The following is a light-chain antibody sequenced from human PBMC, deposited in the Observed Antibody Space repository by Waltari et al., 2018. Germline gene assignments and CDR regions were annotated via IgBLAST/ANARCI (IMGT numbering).Light chain of an antibody. CDR2: GAS. V-gene: IGKV3-11*01. CDR1: ESVSSY. J-gene: IGKJ4*01. Sequence: EIVLTQSPATLSLSPGERATLSCRASESVSSYLAWYQQKPGQAPRLLIYGASNRATGVPARFSGSGSGTDFTITISSLEPEDFAVYYWQQRSNWLTFGGGTKVEIK. CDR3: QQRSNWLT.